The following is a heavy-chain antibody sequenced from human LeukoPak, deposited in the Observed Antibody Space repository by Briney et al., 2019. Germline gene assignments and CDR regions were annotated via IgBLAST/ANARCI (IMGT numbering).Heavy chain of an antibody. Sequence: GGSLRLSCAASGFTFSSYWMGWVRQAPGKGLEWVANIKQDGSEKYYVDSVKGRFTISRDNAKNSLYLQMNSLRVEDTAVYYCARAVVGAIHDAFDIWGQGTMVTVSS. D-gene: IGHD1-26*01. J-gene: IGHJ3*02. CDR1: GFTFSSYW. CDR2: IKQDGSEK. CDR3: ARAVVGAIHDAFDI. V-gene: IGHV3-7*01.